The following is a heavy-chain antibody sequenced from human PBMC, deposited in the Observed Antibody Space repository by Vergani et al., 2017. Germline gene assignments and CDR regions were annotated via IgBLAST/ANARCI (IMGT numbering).Heavy chain of an antibody. CDR2: INPSGGST. V-gene: IGHV1-46*01. Sequence: QVQLVQSGAEVKKPGASVKVSCKASGYTFTSYYMHWVRQAPGQGLEWMGIINPSGGSTSYAQKFQGRVTMTRDTSTSTVYMELSSLRSEDTAVYYCASDTVVTGLGYYYYYMDVWGKGTTVTVSS. D-gene: IGHD4-23*01. J-gene: IGHJ6*03. CDR1: GYTFTSYY. CDR3: ASDTVVTGLGYYYYYMDV.